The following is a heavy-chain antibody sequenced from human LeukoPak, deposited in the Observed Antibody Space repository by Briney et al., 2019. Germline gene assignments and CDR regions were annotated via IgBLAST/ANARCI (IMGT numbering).Heavy chain of an antibody. V-gene: IGHV1-69*04. Sequence: SVKVSCKASGGTFSSYTISWVRQAPGQGLEWMGRIIPILGIANYAQKFQGRVTITADKSTSTAYMELSSLRSEDTAVYYCARDLGGYYQFDNWFDPWGQGTLVTVSS. CDR1: GGTFSSYT. D-gene: IGHD3-22*01. CDR2: IIPILGIA. J-gene: IGHJ5*02. CDR3: ARDLGGYYQFDNWFDP.